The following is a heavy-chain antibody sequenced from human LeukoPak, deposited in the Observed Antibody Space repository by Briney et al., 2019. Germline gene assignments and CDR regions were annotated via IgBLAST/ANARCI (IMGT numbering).Heavy chain of an antibody. D-gene: IGHD6-13*01. CDR1: GFTFSSYA. V-gene: IGHV3-30-3*01. CDR3: ATSPGEQQLVQDFDY. CDR2: ISYDGSNK. Sequence: GRSLRLSCAASGFTFSSYAMHWVRQAPGKGLEWVAVISYDGSNKYYADSVKGRFTISRDNSKNTLYLQMNSLGAEDTAVYYCATSPGEQQLVQDFDYWGQGTLVTVSS. J-gene: IGHJ4*02.